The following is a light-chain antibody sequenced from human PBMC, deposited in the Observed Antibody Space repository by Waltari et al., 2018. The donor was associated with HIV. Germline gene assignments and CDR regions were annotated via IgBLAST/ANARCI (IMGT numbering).Light chain of an antibody. V-gene: IGLV3-1*01. CDR1: ELGDKY. Sequence: SYEVTQPPSVAVSPGQTATITCSGYELGDKYTCWYQQKPGQSPLLVIYQDNKRPSWIPERFSGSSSGHTATLTISGTLPMDEADYYCQAWGSTTSGVFGRGTRLTVL. CDR3: QAWGSTTSGV. J-gene: IGLJ3*02. CDR2: QDN.